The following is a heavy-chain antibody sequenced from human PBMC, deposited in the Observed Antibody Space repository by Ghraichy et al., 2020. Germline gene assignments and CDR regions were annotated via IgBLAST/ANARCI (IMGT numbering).Heavy chain of an antibody. D-gene: IGHD1-1*01. J-gene: IGHJ6*02. CDR2: ISSSSSYI. Sequence: GGSLRLSCAASGFTFSSHSMNWVRQAPGKGLEWVSSISSSSSYIYYADSVKGRFTISRDNAKNSLYLQMNSLRAEDTAVYYCARDFLLEPRTYYYGMDVWGQGTTVTVSS. V-gene: IGHV3-21*01. CDR1: GFTFSSHS. CDR3: ARDFLLEPRTYYYGMDV.